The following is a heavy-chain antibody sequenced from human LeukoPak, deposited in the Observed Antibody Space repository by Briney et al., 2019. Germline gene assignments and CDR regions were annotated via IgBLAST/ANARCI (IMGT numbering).Heavy chain of an antibody. CDR1: GYTFTGYY. Sequence: ASVKVSCKASGYTFTGYYMHWVRQAPGQGLEWMGWINPNSGGTNYAQKFRGRVTMTRDTSISTAYMELSRLRSDDTAVFYCARVPHISGSYYTFDYWGQGTLVTVSS. CDR2: INPNSGGT. D-gene: IGHD1-26*01. V-gene: IGHV1-2*02. CDR3: ARVPHISGSYYTFDY. J-gene: IGHJ4*02.